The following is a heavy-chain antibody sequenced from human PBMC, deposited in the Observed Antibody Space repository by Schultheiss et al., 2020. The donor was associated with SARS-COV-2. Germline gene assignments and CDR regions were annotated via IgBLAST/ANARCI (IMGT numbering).Heavy chain of an antibody. CDR1: GYTFTSYG. Sequence: ASVKVSCKASGYTFTSYGISWVRQAPGQGLEWMGWISAYNGNTKYSQKFQGRVTITRDTSASTAYMELSSLRSEDTAVYYCARANIVVVPAAIQYWFDPWGQGTLVTVSS. D-gene: IGHD2-2*02. J-gene: IGHJ5*02. CDR2: ISAYNGNT. V-gene: IGHV1-18*01. CDR3: ARANIVVVPAAIQYWFDP.